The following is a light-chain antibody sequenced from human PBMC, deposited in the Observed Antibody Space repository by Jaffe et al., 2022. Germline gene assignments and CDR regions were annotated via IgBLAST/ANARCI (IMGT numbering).Light chain of an antibody. CDR2: EVT. CDR3: TSYAGSNNVV. J-gene: IGLJ2*01. V-gene: IGLV2-8*01. CDR1: SSDVGGYNY. Sequence: QSALTQPPSASGSPGQSVTISCTGTSSDVGGYNYVSWYQQHPGKAPKLMIYEVTERPSGVPDRFSGSKSGNTASLIVSGLQAEDEADYYCTSYAGSNNVVFGGGTKLTVL.